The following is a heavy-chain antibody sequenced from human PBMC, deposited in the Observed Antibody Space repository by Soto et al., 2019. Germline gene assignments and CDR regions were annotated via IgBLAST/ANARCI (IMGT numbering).Heavy chain of an antibody. J-gene: IGHJ5*02. CDR2: INHSGST. CDR3: AREDYGDPNWFDP. Sequence: SETLSLTGAVYGGSFSGYYWSWIRQPPGKGLEWIGEINHSGSTNYNPSLKSRVTISVDTSKNQFSLKLSSVTAADTAVYYCAREDYGDPNWFDPWGQGTLVTVSS. CDR1: GGSFSGYY. V-gene: IGHV4-34*01. D-gene: IGHD4-17*01.